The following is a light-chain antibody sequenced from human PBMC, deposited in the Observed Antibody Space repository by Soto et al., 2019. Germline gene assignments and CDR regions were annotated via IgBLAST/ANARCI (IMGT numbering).Light chain of an antibody. CDR1: SSKIGNNY. J-gene: IGLJ1*01. CDR3: AAGDDTLSAVYV. CDR2: RND. Sequence: QSVLTQPPSASGTPGQRVTISCSGSSSKIGNNYVYWYQQLPGTAPKLLIYRNDQRPSGVPDRISGSKSGTSASLAISGPRSEDKADYSCAAGDDTLSAVYVFGTGTKFPVL. V-gene: IGLV1-47*01.